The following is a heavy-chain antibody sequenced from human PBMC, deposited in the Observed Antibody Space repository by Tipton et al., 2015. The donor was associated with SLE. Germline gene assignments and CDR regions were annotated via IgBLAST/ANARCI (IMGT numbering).Heavy chain of an antibody. Sequence: GSLRLSCAASGFTFSSYEMNWVRQAPGKGLEWVSYISSSGSTIYYADSVKGRFTISRDNSKNTLYLQMNSLRAEDTAVYYCARNLVGPSIAAAGSSGIYYYYGMDVWGQGTTVTVSS. J-gene: IGHJ6*02. V-gene: IGHV3-48*03. CDR2: ISSSGSTI. D-gene: IGHD6-13*01. CDR1: GFTFSSYE. CDR3: ARNLVGPSIAAAGSSGIYYYYGMDV.